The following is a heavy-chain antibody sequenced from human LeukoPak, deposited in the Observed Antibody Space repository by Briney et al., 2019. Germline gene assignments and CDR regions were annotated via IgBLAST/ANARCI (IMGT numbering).Heavy chain of an antibody. V-gene: IGHV3-74*01. D-gene: IGHD3-10*01. CDR1: GFSFSGHW. CDR2: ISPTGSTT. Sequence: GGSLRLSCAASGFSFSGHWMHWARQLPGKGLVWVSRISPTGSTTSYADSVKGRFTISRDNSKNTLYLQMNSLRAEDTAVYYCAGGSGSYYNVRWFDPWGQGTLVTVSS. CDR3: AGGSGSYYNVRWFDP. J-gene: IGHJ5*02.